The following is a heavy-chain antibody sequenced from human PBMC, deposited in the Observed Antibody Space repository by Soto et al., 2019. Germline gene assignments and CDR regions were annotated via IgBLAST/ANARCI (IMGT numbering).Heavy chain of an antibody. CDR3: AKGTEYTNSWIDY. CDR2: ISWKSDSI. Sequence: VQLVESGGGLVQPGRSLRLSCAASGFIFDDYAMHWVRQVPGKGLEWVSVISWKSDSINYVVSVKGRFTISRDNAKKSVYLKVSKLGAEDTTFYYCAKGTEYTNSWIDYWGQGTLVTVTS. CDR1: GFIFDDYA. J-gene: IGHJ4*02. V-gene: IGHV3-9*01. D-gene: IGHD6-6*01.